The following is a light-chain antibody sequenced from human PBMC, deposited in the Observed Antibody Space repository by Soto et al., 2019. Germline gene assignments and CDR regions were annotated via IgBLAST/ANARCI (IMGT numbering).Light chain of an antibody. V-gene: IGKV1-17*01. J-gene: IGKJ4*01. CDR1: XXXRND. CDR3: LQHNSYPLT. CDR2: AAS. Sequence: DIQMTQSPXSXXASVXXXVXXXXXXXXXXRNDLGWYQQKPGKAPKRLIYAASSLQSGVPSRFSGSGSGTEFTLTISSLQPEDFATYYCLQHNSYPLTFGGGTKVEIK.